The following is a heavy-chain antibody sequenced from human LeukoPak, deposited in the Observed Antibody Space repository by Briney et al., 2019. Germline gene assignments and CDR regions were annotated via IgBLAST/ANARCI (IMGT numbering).Heavy chain of an antibody. D-gene: IGHD6-13*01. J-gene: IGHJ4*02. CDR1: GFTCSSYW. CDR2: INQDGSEK. CDR3: ARGLLAAAGIDY. V-gene: IGHV3-7*04. Sequence: GGSLRLSCAASGFTCSSYWMSWVRQAPGKGLEWVANINQDGSEKNYVDSVKGRFTISRDNAKNSLDLQMNSLRAEDTAVYYCARGLLAAAGIDYWGQGALVTVSS.